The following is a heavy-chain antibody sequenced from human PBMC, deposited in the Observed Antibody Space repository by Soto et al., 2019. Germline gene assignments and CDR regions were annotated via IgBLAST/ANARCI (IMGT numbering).Heavy chain of an antibody. CDR1: GGSISSGDYC. D-gene: IGHD3-10*01. J-gene: IGHJ4*02. V-gene: IGHV4-30-2*01. Sequence: SETLSLTCTVSGGSISSGDYCWSWIRQPPGKGLEWIGYINHSGSTNYNPSLKSRVTISVDTSKNQFSLKLSSVTAADTAVYYCARGRQNKKITMVRGVDREKYYFDYWGQGTLVTVSS. CDR2: INHSGST. CDR3: ARGRQNKKITMVRGVDREKYYFDY.